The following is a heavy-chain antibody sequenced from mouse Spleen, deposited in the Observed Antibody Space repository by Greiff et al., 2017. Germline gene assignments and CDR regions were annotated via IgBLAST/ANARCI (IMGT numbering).Heavy chain of an antibody. CDR3: ARDSSDGSSYWYFDV. D-gene: IGHD1-1*01. CDR1: GFTFTDYY. CDR2: IRNKANGYTT. Sequence: EVQLVESGGGLVQPGGSLRLSCATSGFTFTDYYMSWVRQPPGKALEWLGFIRNKANGYTTEYSASVKGRFTISRDNSQSILYLQMNTLRAEDSATYYCARDSSDGSSYWYFDVWGAGTTVTVSS. V-gene: IGHV7-3*02. J-gene: IGHJ1*01.